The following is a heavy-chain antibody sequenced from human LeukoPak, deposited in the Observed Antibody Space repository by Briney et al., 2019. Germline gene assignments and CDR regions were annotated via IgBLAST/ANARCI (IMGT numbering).Heavy chain of an antibody. D-gene: IGHD2-2*01. J-gene: IGHJ4*02. CDR3: ARDVGEYCSSTNCYASHY. V-gene: IGHV1-2*02. CDR2: INPHSGGT. Sequence: ASVKVSCKASGYTFTGYYMHWVRQAPGQGPEWMGWINPHSGGTNYAQKFQGGVTMTRDTSITTAYMELSSLRSDDTAVYYCARDVGEYCSSTNCYASHYWGQGTLVTVSS. CDR1: GYTFTGYY.